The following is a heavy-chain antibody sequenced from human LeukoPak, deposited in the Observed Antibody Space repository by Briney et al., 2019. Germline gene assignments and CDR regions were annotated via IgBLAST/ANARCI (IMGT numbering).Heavy chain of an antibody. V-gene: IGHV3-21*01. D-gene: IGHD3-10*01. CDR3: ARVDYGSGTHFDY. CDR1: GFTFSSYS. J-gene: IGHJ4*02. CDR2: ISSSSSYI. Sequence: GGSLRLSCAASGFTFSSYSMNWVRQAPGKGLEWVSSISSSSSYIYYADSVKGRFTISRDNAKNSLYLQMNSLGAEDTAVYYCARVDYGSGTHFDYWGQGTLVTVSS.